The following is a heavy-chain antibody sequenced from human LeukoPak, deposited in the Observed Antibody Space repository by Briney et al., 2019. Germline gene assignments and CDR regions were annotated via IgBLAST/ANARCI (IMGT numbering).Heavy chain of an antibody. Sequence: GGSLPLSCAASGFPFSDYYMGWIRPAPGKGPGLVSYICSSGSTIYYADSVKGRFTISRDNSKNRLNLQMNSLRAEDTVGYYCARAATSYFDYGWGSSARPLGYWGQGTLVTVSS. CDR1: GFPFSDYY. V-gene: IGHV3-11*01. CDR3: ARAATSYFDYGWGSSARPLGY. J-gene: IGHJ4*02. D-gene: IGHD3-16*01. CDR2: ICSSGSTI.